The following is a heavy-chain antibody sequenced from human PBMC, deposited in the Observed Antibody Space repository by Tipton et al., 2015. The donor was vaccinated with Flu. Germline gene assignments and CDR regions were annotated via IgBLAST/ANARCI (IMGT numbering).Heavy chain of an antibody. Sequence: QLVQSGAEVKKPGESLKISCKGSGYSFTSYWIGWVRQMPGKGLEWMGIIYPGDSDTRYSPSFQGQVTISADKSISTAYLQWSSLKASDPPRDCCARLYYDSSGPLEAGGQGTLVTVSS. V-gene: IGHV5-51*01. CDR1: GYSFTSYW. D-gene: IGHD3-22*01. J-gene: IGHJ4*02. CDR3: ARLYYDSSGPLEA. CDR2: IYPGDSDT.